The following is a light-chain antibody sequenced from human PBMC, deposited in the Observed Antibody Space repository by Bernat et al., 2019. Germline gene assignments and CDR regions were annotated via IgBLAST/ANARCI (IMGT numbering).Light chain of an antibody. J-gene: IGKJ4*01. Sequence: IQMTQSPSSLSASVGDRVTITCRASQGIGNELGWYQQKPGKAPKLLIYKASSLESGVPSRFSGSGSGTEFTLTISSLQPDDFATYYCQQYNSYSLTFGGGTKVEIK. CDR1: QGIGNE. V-gene: IGKV1-5*03. CDR3: QQYNSYSLT. CDR2: KAS.